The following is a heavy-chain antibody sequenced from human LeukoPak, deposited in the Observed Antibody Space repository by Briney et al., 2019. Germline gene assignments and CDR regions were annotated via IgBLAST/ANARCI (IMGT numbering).Heavy chain of an antibody. V-gene: IGHV4-34*01. D-gene: IGHD3-10*01. J-gene: IGHJ6*03. CDR2: IDYSGNT. Sequence: PSETLSLTCAVYGGSLSGLYWNWIRQTPGKGLEWIGEIDYSGNTNYSPSLKSRVTVSIDTSKNQFSLTVRSVTAADTGVYYCARPMGYYYYHYIDVWGGGTTVTVSS. CDR3: ARPMGYYYYHYIDV. CDR1: GGSLSGLY.